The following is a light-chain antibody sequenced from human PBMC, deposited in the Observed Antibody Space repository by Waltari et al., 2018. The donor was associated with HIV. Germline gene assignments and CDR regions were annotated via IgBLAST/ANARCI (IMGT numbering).Light chain of an antibody. CDR2: EHN. J-gene: IGLJ3*02. Sequence: NFMLTQPHSVSESPGKTVTISCTGSGGSIASNDVQWYQQRPGSAPTTVVYEHNQRPPGGPDPFSGSIDSSSNSASLTISGLKTEDEADYYCQSYDSITWVFGGGTKLTVL. V-gene: IGLV6-57*02. CDR3: QSYDSITWV. CDR1: GGSIASND.